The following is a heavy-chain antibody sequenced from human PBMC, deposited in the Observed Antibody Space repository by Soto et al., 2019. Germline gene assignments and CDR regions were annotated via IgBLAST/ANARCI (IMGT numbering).Heavy chain of an antibody. CDR1: GFTFTSSA. V-gene: IGHV1-58*01. Sequence: GASVKVSCKAPGFTFTSSAVQWVRQARGQRLEWIGWIVVGSGNTNYAQKFQERVTITRDMSTSTAYTELSSLRSEDTAVYYCAADGYSYGYSLGYYYGMDVWGQGTTVTVSS. CDR2: IVVGSGNT. D-gene: IGHD5-18*01. J-gene: IGHJ6*02. CDR3: AADGYSYGYSLGYYYGMDV.